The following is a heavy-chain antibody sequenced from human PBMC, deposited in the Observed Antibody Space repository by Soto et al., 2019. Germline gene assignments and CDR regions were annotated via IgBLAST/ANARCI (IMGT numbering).Heavy chain of an antibody. V-gene: IGHV3-11*06. Sequence: PGGSLRLSCAASGFTFSDYYMSWIRQAPGKGLEWVSYISSSSSYTNYADSAKGRFTISRDNAKNSLYLQMNSLRAEDTAVYYCARDDLSIEVAGCNDYWGQGTLVTVSS. CDR2: ISSSSSYT. CDR1: GFTFSDYY. J-gene: IGHJ4*02. CDR3: ARDDLSIEVAGCNDY. D-gene: IGHD6-19*01.